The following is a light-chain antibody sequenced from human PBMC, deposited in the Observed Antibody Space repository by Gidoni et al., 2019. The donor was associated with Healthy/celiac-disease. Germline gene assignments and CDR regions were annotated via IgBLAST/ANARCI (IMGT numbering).Light chain of an antibody. Sequence: EIVMTQSPATLSGSPGARATLSCRASQSVSSNLAWYQQKPGQAPTLLIYGASTRATGLLASFSGRGSGTEFTLTFSSLQSEDFALFYWQQYNNWHTFGKGTKLEIK. V-gene: IGKV3-15*01. CDR1: QSVSSN. CDR2: GAS. CDR3: QQYNNWHT. J-gene: IGKJ2*01.